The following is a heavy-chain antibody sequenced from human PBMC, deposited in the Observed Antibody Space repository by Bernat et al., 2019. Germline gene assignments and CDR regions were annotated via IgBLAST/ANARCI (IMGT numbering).Heavy chain of an antibody. CDR1: GFTVSSNY. CDR2: IYSDGSA. V-gene: IGHV3-53*01. CDR3: AGDIGSQRGF. J-gene: IGHJ4*02. Sequence: EAQLVESGGGLIQPGGSLRLSCAASGFTVSSNYMSWVRQAPGKGLEWVSVIYSDGSAYYADSVRGRFTISRDNSKNMLSLQMNSLRGEDTAVYYCAGDIGSQRGFWGQGTLVTVSS. D-gene: IGHD1-1*01.